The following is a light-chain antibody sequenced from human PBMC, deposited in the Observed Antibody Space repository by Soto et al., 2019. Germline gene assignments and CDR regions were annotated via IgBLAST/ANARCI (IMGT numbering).Light chain of an antibody. CDR1: QDISDY. Sequence: DIQVRHSAASLSGSVVGRVTMTCQASQDISDYVKWYQQKPGKPPKVLIYDASNVEAGVPSRFSGRGSGPDFSFTISSLQPEDFATYYCLQDYNYPITFGQGTRLEIK. CDR3: LQDYNYPIT. J-gene: IGKJ5*01. CDR2: DAS. V-gene: IGKV1-33*01.